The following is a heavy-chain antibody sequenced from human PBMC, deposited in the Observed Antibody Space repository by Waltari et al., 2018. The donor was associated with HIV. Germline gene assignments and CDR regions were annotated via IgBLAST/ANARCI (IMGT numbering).Heavy chain of an antibody. CDR1: GFTFSGYG. V-gene: IGHV3-33*06. CDR3: VKERGPFNGFDI. Sequence: QVYLMESGGGVVQPGGSLELSWPASGFTFSGYGMHWVRQAPGKGLEWVAVIWSDGYNKFYADSVRGRFTFSRDNSKYTLSLQMNSLRAEDTALYYCVKERGPFNGFDIWGQGTMVTVSS. J-gene: IGHJ3*02. CDR2: IWSDGYNK. D-gene: IGHD3-16*01.